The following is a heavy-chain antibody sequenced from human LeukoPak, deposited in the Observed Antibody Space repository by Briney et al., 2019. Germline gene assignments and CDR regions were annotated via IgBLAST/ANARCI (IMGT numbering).Heavy chain of an antibody. J-gene: IGHJ4*02. CDR3: ARENDYGEDAGYFDY. D-gene: IGHD4-17*01. CDR2: ISSSSYR. Sequence: PGGSLRLSCAASGFTFSSYSMNWVRQGPGKGLEWVSSISSSSYRYYADSVKGRFTISRDNAKNSLYLQMNSLRAEDTAVYYCARENDYGEDAGYFDYWGQGTLVTVSS. CDR1: GFTFSSYS. V-gene: IGHV3-21*01.